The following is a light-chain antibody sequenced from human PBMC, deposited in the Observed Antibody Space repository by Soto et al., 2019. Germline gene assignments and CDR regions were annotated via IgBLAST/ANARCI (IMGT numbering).Light chain of an antibody. CDR3: QQYGSSRLT. CDR1: QSVSSSY. J-gene: IGKJ4*01. CDR2: GAS. Sequence: EIVLTQSPGTLSLSPGERATLSCRASQSVSSSYLAWYQQKPGQAPSLLHYGASSRATGIPDRFSGSGSGTDFTLIISRLEPEDFEVYYCQQYGSSRLTFGGGTKVEIK. V-gene: IGKV3-20*01.